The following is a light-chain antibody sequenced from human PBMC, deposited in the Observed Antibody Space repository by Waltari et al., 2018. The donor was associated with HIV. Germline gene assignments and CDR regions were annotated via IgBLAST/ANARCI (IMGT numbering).Light chain of an antibody. CDR3: CSYTSSNSWV. V-gene: IGLV2-14*03. Sequence: QSALTQPASLSGSPGQSITISCTGTNNDVGVSHFVSWYQQHPDKAPKLVIFDVTKRPSGISSRFSGSKSANMASLTISGLQADDEAHYYCCSYTSSNSWVFGGGTKLTVL. CDR2: DVT. CDR1: NNDVGVSHF. J-gene: IGLJ3*02.